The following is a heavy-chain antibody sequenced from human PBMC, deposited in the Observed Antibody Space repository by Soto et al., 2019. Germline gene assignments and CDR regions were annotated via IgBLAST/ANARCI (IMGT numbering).Heavy chain of an antibody. CDR2: ISGSGGST. J-gene: IGHJ4*02. V-gene: IGHV3-23*01. CDR1: GFTFSSYA. CDR3: AKGRGSGLRNLDY. D-gene: IGHD6-19*01. Sequence: EVQLLESGGGLVQPGGSLRLSCAASGFTFSSYAMSWVRQAPGKGLEWVSAISGSGGSTYYADSVKGRFTISRDNSKNTLYVKMNSLRVEDTAVYYCAKGRGSGLRNLDYWGQGTLVTVSS.